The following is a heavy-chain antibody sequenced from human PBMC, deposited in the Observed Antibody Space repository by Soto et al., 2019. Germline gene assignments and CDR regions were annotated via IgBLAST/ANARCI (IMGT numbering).Heavy chain of an antibody. CDR2: ISSSSSYI. CDR1: GFTFSSYS. CDR3: ARDGSVVVPAAVAVAGVRYYYYGMDV. D-gene: IGHD2-2*01. V-gene: IGHV3-21*01. J-gene: IGHJ6*02. Sequence: EVQLVESGGGLVKPGGSLRLSCAASGFTFSSYSMNWVRQAPGKGLEWVSSISSSSSYIYYADSVKGRFTIPRDNAKNTLYLKMNSPRAEDTAVYYCARDGSVVVPAAVAVAGVRYYYYGMDVWGQRTTVTVSS.